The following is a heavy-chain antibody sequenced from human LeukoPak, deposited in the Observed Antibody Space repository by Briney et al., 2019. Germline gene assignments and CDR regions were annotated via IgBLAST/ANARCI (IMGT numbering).Heavy chain of an antibody. CDR1: GYSISSGYY. CDR2: IHHSGST. Sequence: PWDTLSLTCAVSGYSISSGYYWGWIRQPPGKGLEWIGSIHHSGSTYYNPSLKSRVTISVDTSKNQFSLKLSSVTAADTAVYYCARFLSGTGSSGYPDWGQGTLVTVSS. CDR3: ARFLSGTGSSGYPD. J-gene: IGHJ4*02. V-gene: IGHV4-38-2*01. D-gene: IGHD3-22*01.